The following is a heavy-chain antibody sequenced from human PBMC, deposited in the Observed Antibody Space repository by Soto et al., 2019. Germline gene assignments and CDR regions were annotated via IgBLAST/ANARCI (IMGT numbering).Heavy chain of an antibody. J-gene: IGHJ4*02. Sequence: SQTLSLTCAISGDSVSSNSAAWNWMRQSPSRGLEWLGRTYYRSKWYNDYAVSVEGRITINPDTSNNQFSLQLNSVTPEDTAVYYCARGAVAGHFDYWGQGALVTVSS. CDR2: TYYRSKWYN. CDR1: GDSVSSNSAA. D-gene: IGHD6-19*01. V-gene: IGHV6-1*01. CDR3: ARGAVAGHFDY.